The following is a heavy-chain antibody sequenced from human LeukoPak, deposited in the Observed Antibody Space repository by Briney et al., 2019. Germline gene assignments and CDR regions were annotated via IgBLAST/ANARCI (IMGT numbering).Heavy chain of an antibody. CDR2: ISGSGGST. CDR1: GFTFSSYA. CDR3: ARDRHSGSFYGYFDY. D-gene: IGHD1-26*01. Sequence: GGSLRLSCAASGFTFSSYAMSWVRQAPGKGLEWVSAISGSGGSTYYADSVKGRFTISRDNSKNTLYLQMNSLRPDDTAVYYCARDRHSGSFYGYFDYWGQGTLVTVSS. J-gene: IGHJ4*02. V-gene: IGHV3-23*01.